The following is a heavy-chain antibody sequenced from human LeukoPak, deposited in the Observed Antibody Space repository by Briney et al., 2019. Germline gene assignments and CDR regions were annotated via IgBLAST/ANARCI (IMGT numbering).Heavy chain of an antibody. V-gene: IGHV1-3*03. Sequence: ASVKVSCKASGYTFTSYAMHWVRQAPGQRLEWMGWINAGNGNTKYSQEFQGRVTITRDTSASTAYMELSSLRSEDMAVYYCARGGSSWYPYYYYMDVWGKGTTVTVSS. CDR3: ARGGSSWYPYYYYMDV. CDR2: INAGNGNT. CDR1: GYTFTSYA. J-gene: IGHJ6*03. D-gene: IGHD6-13*01.